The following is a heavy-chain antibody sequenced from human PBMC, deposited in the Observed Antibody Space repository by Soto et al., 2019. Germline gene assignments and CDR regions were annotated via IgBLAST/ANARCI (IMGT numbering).Heavy chain of an antibody. CDR2: IWYDGSNK. Sequence: GGSLRLSCAASGFTFSSYGMHWVRQAPGKGLEWVAVIWYDGSNKYYADSVKGRFTISRDNSKNTLYLQMNSLRAEDTAVYYCARDKSAEVGVRGVISPDAFDIWGQGTMVTVSS. D-gene: IGHD3-10*01. CDR1: GFTFSSYG. J-gene: IGHJ3*02. CDR3: ARDKSAEVGVRGVISPDAFDI. V-gene: IGHV3-33*01.